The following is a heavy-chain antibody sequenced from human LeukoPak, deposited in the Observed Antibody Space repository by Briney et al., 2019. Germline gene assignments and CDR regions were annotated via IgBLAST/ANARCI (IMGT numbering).Heavy chain of an antibody. CDR3: ARLSEWELLRFDY. CDR1: GYTFTGYY. V-gene: IGHV1-2*02. D-gene: IGHD1-26*01. J-gene: IGHJ4*02. Sequence: ASVKVSCKASGYTFTGYYMHWVRQAPGQGLEWMGWINPNSGGTYYAQKFQGRVTMTRDTSISTAYMELSRLRSDDTAVYYCARLSEWELLRFDYWGQGTLVTVSS. CDR2: INPNSGGT.